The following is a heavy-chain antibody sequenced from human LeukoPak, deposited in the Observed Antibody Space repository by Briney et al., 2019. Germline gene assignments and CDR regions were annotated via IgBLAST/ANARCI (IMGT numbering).Heavy chain of an antibody. J-gene: IGHJ3*02. V-gene: IGHV3-48*03. CDR3: ARAVYSGGMRGAFDI. CDR1: GFTFTSYG. CDR2: ISSSGSTI. Sequence: GGSLRFSCAASGFTFTSYGMTWVRQAPGKGLEWVSYISSSGSTIYYADSVKGRFTISRDNAKNSLYLQMNSLRAEDTAAYYCARAVYSGGMRGAFDIWGQGTMVTVSS. D-gene: IGHD2-15*01.